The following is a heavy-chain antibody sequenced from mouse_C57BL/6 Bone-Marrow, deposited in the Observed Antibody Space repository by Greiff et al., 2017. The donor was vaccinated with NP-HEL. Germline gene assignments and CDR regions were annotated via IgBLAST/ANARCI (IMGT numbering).Heavy chain of an antibody. D-gene: IGHD2-2*01. CDR1: GYAFSSYW. CDR2: IYPGDGDT. Sequence: QVQLQQSGAELVKPGASVKISCKASGYAFSSYWMNWVKQRPGKGLEWIGQIYPGDGDTNYNGKFQGKATLTADKSSSTAYMQLSSLTSEDSAVYFCARRGYYYAMDYWGQGTSVTVSS. CDR3: ARRGYYYAMDY. V-gene: IGHV1-80*01. J-gene: IGHJ4*01.